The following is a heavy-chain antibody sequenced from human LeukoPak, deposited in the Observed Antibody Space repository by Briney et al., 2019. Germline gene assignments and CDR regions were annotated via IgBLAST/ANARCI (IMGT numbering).Heavy chain of an antibody. CDR2: ISATGGDT. J-gene: IGHJ5*02. CDR3: AKDVRRCNGACT. V-gene: IGHV3-23*01. Sequence: GGSLRLSCAASGFTFSTYSFSWVRQAPGKGLEWVSGISATGGDTYYADSVKGQFTISRDNSRNTVSLQMNSLRVEDTATYYCAKDVRRCNGACTWGQGTLVTVSS. D-gene: IGHD2-8*01. CDR1: GFTFSTYS.